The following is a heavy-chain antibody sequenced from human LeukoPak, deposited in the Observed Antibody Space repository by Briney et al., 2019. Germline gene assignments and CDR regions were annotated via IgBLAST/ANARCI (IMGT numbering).Heavy chain of an antibody. D-gene: IGHD4-23*01. J-gene: IGHJ4*02. CDR3: ARDKDYGGNGPIDY. Sequence: SETLSLTCTVSGGSISSSNYYWGWIRQPPRKGLEWIGSIYYSGSTYYTPSLKSRVTISVDSSKNQFSLKLNSVTAADTAVYYCARDKDYGGNGPIDYWGQGTLVTVSS. V-gene: IGHV4-39*07. CDR2: IYYSGST. CDR1: GGSISSSNYY.